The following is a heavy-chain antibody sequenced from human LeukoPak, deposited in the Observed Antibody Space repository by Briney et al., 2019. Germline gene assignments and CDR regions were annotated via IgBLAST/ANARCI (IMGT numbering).Heavy chain of an antibody. J-gene: IGHJ6*03. CDR2: MYYSGSA. CDR1: NASISTTKCY. V-gene: IGHV4-39*07. CDR3: ARSEEYYYYYMDV. Sequence: SETLSLTCTVSNASISTTKCYWGWIRQPPGKGLAWIGSMYYSGSAYYNPSLKSRVTIALDTSKNQFSLKLTSVTAADTAVYYCARSEEYYYYYMDVWGKGTTVTVSS.